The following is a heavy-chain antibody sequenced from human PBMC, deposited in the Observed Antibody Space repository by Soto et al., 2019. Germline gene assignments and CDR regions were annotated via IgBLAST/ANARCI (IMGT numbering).Heavy chain of an antibody. D-gene: IGHD3-10*01. V-gene: IGHV3-74*01. Sequence: EVQLVESGGGLVQPGGSLRLSCAASGFTFSIYWMHWVRQAPGKGPVWVSRIDNAGSSARYADSVKGRFTISRDNAKNAVYLQMNSLRAEDTAVYYCTSVGGSGSGMDVWGQGATVTVSS. CDR2: IDNAGSSA. CDR1: GFTFSIYW. J-gene: IGHJ6*02. CDR3: TSVGGSGSGMDV.